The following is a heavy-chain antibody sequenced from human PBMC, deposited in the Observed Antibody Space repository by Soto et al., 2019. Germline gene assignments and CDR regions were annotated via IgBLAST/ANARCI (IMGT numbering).Heavy chain of an antibody. CDR2: ISGSGGST. D-gene: IGHD5-18*01. Sequence: EVQLLESGGGLVQPGGSLRLSCAASGFTFGSYAMSWVRQAPGKGLEWVSAISGSGGSTYYADSVKGRFTISRDNSKNTLYLQMNSLRAEDTAVYYCAKVSGRVDTAIQNWGQGTLVTVSS. CDR1: GFTFGSYA. J-gene: IGHJ4*02. CDR3: AKVSGRVDTAIQN. V-gene: IGHV3-23*01.